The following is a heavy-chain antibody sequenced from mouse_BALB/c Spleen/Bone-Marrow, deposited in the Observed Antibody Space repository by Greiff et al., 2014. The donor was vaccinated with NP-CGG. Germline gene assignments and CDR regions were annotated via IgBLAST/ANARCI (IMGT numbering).Heavy chain of an antibody. V-gene: IGHV1S16*01. CDR3: TIGGFDY. Sequence: QVQLQQSGAELMKPGASVKISCKATGYTFCSYWIEWVKQRPGQGFEWIGEINPSNGGTNYNEKFKRKATLTVDKSSSTAYMQLSSLTSEDSAVYYCTIGGFDYWGQGTTLTVSS. J-gene: IGHJ2*01. CDR1: GYTFCSYW. CDR2: INPSNGGT.